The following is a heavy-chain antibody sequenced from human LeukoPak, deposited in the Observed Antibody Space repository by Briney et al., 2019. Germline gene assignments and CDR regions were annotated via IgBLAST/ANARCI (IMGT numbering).Heavy chain of an antibody. CDR3: ARHVGGYPASDAFDI. J-gene: IGHJ3*02. D-gene: IGHD6-13*01. V-gene: IGHV4-39*01. CDR1: GGSISSSSYY. CDR2: IYYSGST. Sequence: SETLSLTCTVSGGSISSSSYYWGWIRQPPGKGLEWIGSIYYSGSTYYNPSLKSRVTISVDTSKNQFSLKLSSVTAADTAVYYXARHVGGYPASDAFDIWGQGTMVTVSS.